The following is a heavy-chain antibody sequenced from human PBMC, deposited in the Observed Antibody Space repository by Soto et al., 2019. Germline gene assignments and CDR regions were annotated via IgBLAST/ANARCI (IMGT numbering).Heavy chain of an antibody. CDR1: GSSMYGQH. J-gene: IGHJ4*02. CDR2: HHSDST. D-gene: IGHD5-12*01. V-gene: IGHV4-59*08. CDR3: ATYSVGGGGRGY. Sequence: QVQLQESGPGLVKPSETLSLTCTVSGSSMYGQHWSWIWQRQGQGLEWNGHHSDSTSCTPALRSRATISTDTSKNQFSLKLSSVNAAETAFYYCATYSVGGGGRGYWGQGTLVTVSS.